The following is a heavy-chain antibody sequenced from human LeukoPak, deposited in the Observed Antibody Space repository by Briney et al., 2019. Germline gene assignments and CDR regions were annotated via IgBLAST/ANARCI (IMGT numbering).Heavy chain of an antibody. Sequence: SETLSLTCTVSGGSISSYYWSWIRQPPGKGLEWIGYIYYSGSTNYNPSLKSRVTISVDTSKNQFSLKLSSVTAADTAVYYCARDQGEPPTYAFDIWGQGTMVTVSS. V-gene: IGHV4-59*01. CDR2: IYYSGST. CDR1: GGSISSYY. CDR3: ARDQGEPPTYAFDI. D-gene: IGHD3-16*01. J-gene: IGHJ3*02.